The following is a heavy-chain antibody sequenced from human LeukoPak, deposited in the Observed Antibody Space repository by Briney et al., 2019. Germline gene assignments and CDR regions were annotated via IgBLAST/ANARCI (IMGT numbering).Heavy chain of an antibody. Sequence: PSETLSLTCTVSGGSISSSSYYWGWIRQPPGKGLEWIGSIYYSGSTYYNPSLKSRVTISVDTSKNQFSLKLSSVTAADTAVYYCARNYDFWSGGSRINWFDPWGQGTLVTVSS. CDR1: GGSISSSSYY. D-gene: IGHD3-3*01. CDR2: IYYSGST. J-gene: IGHJ5*02. V-gene: IGHV4-39*01. CDR3: ARNYDFWSGGSRINWFDP.